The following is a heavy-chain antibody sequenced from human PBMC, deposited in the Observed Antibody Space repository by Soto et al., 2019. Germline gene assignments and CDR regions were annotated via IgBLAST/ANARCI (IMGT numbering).Heavy chain of an antibody. V-gene: IGHV4-4*07. CDR1: GGSISSYY. CDR3: ARDPIEMATRYNWFDP. Sequence: QVQLQESGPGLVKPSETLSLTCTVSGGSISSYYWSWIRQPAGKGLEWIGRIYTSGSTNYNPSLKSRVTMSVDTSKNQFSLKLSSVTAADTAVYYCARDPIEMATRYNWFDPWGQGTLVTVSS. D-gene: IGHD5-12*01. J-gene: IGHJ5*02. CDR2: IYTSGST.